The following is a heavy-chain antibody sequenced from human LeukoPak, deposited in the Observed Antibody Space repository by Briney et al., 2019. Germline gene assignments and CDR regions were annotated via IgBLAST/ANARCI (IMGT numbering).Heavy chain of an antibody. CDR1: GFTFSSYG. J-gene: IGHJ4*02. V-gene: IGHV3-NL1*01. CDR3: ARDPAIANTPHFGY. Sequence: GGSLRLSCAASGFTFSSYGMHWVRQAPGKGLEWVSAISGSGGSTYYADPVKGRFTISRDNSKNTLYLQMNNLRAEDTAVYYCARDPAIANTPHFGYWGQGTLVTVSS. CDR2: ISGSGGST.